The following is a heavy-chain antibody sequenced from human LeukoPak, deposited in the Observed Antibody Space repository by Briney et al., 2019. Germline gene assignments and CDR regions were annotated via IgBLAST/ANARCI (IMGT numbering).Heavy chain of an antibody. CDR3: ASWTAIGVVMTDYYYGMDV. V-gene: IGHV3-21*01. CDR1: GFTFSSYS. Sequence: GGSLRLSCEASGFTFSSYSMNWVRQAPGKGLEWVSSISSSSSYIYYADSVKGRFTISRDNAKNSLYLQMNSLRAEDTAVYYCASWTAIGVVMTDYYYGMDVWGQGTTVTVSS. J-gene: IGHJ6*02. D-gene: IGHD3-3*01. CDR2: ISSSSSYI.